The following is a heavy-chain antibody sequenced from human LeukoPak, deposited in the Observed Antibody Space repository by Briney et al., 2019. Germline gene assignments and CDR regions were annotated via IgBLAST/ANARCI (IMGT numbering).Heavy chain of an antibody. Sequence: PSETLSLTCTVSGGSISSYYWSWIRQPPGKGLEWIGYIYYSGSTNYNPSFKSRVTISVDTSKNQFSLKLSSVTAADTAVYYCARLSITMVRGVNLFDPWGQGTLVTVSS. CDR1: GGSISSYY. CDR2: IYYSGST. CDR3: ARLSITMVRGVNLFDP. V-gene: IGHV4-59*08. J-gene: IGHJ5*02. D-gene: IGHD3-10*01.